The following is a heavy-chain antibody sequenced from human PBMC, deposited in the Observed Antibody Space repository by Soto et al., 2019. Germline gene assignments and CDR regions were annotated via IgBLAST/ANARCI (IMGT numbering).Heavy chain of an antibody. CDR1: GGSVSSGSYY. D-gene: IGHD6-19*01. J-gene: IGHJ6*01. CDR2: IYYSGST. V-gene: IGHV4-61*01. Sequence: QVQLQESGPGLVKPSETLSLTCTVSGGSVSSGSYYWSWIRQPPGKGLEWIGYIYYSGSTNYNPPLKSRVTISVDTSKNQFSRKLSSVTAADTAVYYCARRIEGWYPGRYYYGMDVWGQGTTVTVSS. CDR3: ARRIEGWYPGRYYYGMDV.